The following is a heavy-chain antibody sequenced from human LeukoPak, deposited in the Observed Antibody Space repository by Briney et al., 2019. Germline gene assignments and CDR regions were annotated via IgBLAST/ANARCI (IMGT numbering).Heavy chain of an antibody. CDR1: GYTFTGYY. D-gene: IGHD6-13*01. CDR3: ARVPTTGPRYSSSWYRIYFDY. CDR2: INPNSGGT. J-gene: IGHJ4*02. Sequence: GASVKVSRKASGYTFTGYYMHWVRQAPGQGLEWMGRINPNSGGTNYAQKFQGRVTMTRDTSISTAYMELSRLRSDDTAVYYCARVPTTGPRYSSSWYRIYFDYWGQGTLVTVSS. V-gene: IGHV1-2*06.